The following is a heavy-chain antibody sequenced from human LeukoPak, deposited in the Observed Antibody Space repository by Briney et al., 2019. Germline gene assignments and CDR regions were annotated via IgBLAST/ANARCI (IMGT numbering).Heavy chain of an antibody. J-gene: IGHJ4*02. CDR1: GFTFSRYA. V-gene: IGHV3-30*04. D-gene: IGHD1-26*01. CDR2: ISFDGSFK. CDR3: PRVKPLSNSGESYSASQIDY. Sequence: GGSLRLSCSASGFTFSRYAVCWVRQAPGRGLEWVAVISFDGSFKYYADCVRGRFTISRDNSKHTLHLKMNSLRAEDTAVQYCPRVKPLSNSGESYSASQIDYWGQGTLVTVSS.